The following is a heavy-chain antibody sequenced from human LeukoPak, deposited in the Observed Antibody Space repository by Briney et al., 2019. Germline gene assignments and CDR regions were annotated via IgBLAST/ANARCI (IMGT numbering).Heavy chain of an antibody. V-gene: IGHV4-39*02. CDR2: IYYTGSA. J-gene: IGHJ3*02. CDR1: GGSVSSRPHF. D-gene: IGHD3-9*01. CDR3: VRLLGGYFAGNTFDI. Sequence: KPSETLSLTCTVSGGSVSSRPHFWAWIRQTPGKGLEWIGTIYYTGSANYNPSLKSRVTMSVDTSKDHFSLNLSSVTATDTAVYFCVRLLGGYFAGNTFDIWGQGTVVSVSS.